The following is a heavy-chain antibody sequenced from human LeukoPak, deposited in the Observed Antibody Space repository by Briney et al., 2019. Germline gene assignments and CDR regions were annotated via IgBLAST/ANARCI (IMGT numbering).Heavy chain of an antibody. Sequence: GGSLRLSRAASGFTFSDHYMDWVRQAPGKGLEWLGRIRKKANKYTTEYAASVKGRFTISRDDSKNSLYLQMNSLKIEDTAAYYCVRDGGRSSPFDYWGQGTLVTVSS. J-gene: IGHJ4*02. CDR1: GFTFSDHY. CDR3: VRDGGRSSPFDY. V-gene: IGHV3-72*01. CDR2: IRKKANKYTT. D-gene: IGHD3-16*01.